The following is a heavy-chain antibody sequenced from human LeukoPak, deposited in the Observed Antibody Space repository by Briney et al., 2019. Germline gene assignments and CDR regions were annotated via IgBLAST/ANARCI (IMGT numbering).Heavy chain of an antibody. D-gene: IGHD6-19*01. J-gene: IGHJ3*02. CDR2: ISSSSSYI. Sequence: PGGSPRLSCAASEFTFSSYSMNWVRQAPGKGLEWVSSISSSSSYIYYADSVKGRFTISRDNAKNSLYLQMNSLRAEDTAVYYCARVVAVAGTGAYAFDIWGQGTMVTVSS. CDR3: ARVVAVAGTGAYAFDI. V-gene: IGHV3-21*01. CDR1: EFTFSSYS.